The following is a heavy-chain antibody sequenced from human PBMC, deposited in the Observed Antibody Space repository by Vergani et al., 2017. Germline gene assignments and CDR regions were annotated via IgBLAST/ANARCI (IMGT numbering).Heavy chain of an antibody. CDR3: AGDSLDLTDYDFWSGDAFDI. D-gene: IGHD3-3*01. V-gene: IGHV1-2*02. J-gene: IGHJ3*02. CDR2: INPNSGGT. Sequence: QVQLVQSGAEVKKPGASVKVSCKASGYTFTGYYMHWVRQASGQGLEWMGWINPNSGGTNYAQEFPGRVTRTRDTSISTAYMELSTLRSDDTAVYYCAGDSLDLTDYDFWSGDAFDIWGQGTMVTVSS. CDR1: GYTFTGYY.